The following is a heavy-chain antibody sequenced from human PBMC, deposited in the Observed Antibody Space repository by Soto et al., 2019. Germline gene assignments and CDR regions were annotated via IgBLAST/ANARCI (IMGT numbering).Heavy chain of an antibody. Sequence: GGSLRLSCAASGFTFSSYGMHWVRQAPGKGLEWVAVIWYDGSNKYYADSVKGRFTISRDNSKNTLYLQMNSLRAEDTAVYYCARYIPYYYDSSGYPRVEYYFDYWGQGTLVTVSS. J-gene: IGHJ4*02. D-gene: IGHD3-22*01. CDR2: IWYDGSNK. CDR3: ARYIPYYYDSSGYPRVEYYFDY. V-gene: IGHV3-33*01. CDR1: GFTFSSYG.